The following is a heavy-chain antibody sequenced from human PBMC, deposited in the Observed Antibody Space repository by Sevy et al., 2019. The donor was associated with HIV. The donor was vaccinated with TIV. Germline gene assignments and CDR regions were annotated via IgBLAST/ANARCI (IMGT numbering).Heavy chain of an antibody. CDR2: ISGSGGST. D-gene: IGHD3-22*01. CDR3: AKGADYYDSSGYYNYFDY. J-gene: IGHJ4*02. V-gene: IGHV3-23*01. CDR1: GFTFSSYA. Sequence: GGSLRLSCAASGFTFSSYAMSWVRQAPGKGLEWVSAISGSGGSTYYADSVKGRFTISRDNSKNTLYLKMNSLRAEDTAVYYGAKGADYYDSSGYYNYFDYWGQGTLVTVSS.